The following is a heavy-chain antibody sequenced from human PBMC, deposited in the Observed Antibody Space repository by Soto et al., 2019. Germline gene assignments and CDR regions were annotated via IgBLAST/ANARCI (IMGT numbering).Heavy chain of an antibody. CDR3: ANYPIAARLGQFGY. CDR2: ISGSGGST. V-gene: IGHV3-23*01. CDR1: GFSFSSYA. D-gene: IGHD6-6*01. Sequence: GGSLRLSCAASGFSFSSYAMSWARQAPGKGLEWVSAISGSGGSTYYADSVKGRFTISRDNSKNTLYLQMNSLRAEDTAVYYCANYPIAARLGQFGYRGQVTLGTVAS. J-gene: IGHJ4*02.